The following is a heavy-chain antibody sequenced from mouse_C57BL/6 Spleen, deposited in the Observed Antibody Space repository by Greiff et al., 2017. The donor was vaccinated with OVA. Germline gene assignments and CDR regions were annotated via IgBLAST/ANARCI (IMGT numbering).Heavy chain of an antibody. CDR2: IWSGGST. J-gene: IGHJ4*01. CDR3: ARYGYYDDEDAMDY. D-gene: IGHD2-4*01. V-gene: IGHV2-2*01. CDR1: GFSLTSYG. Sequence: QVQLQQSGPGLVQPSQSLSITCTVSGFSLTSYGVHWVRQSPGKGLEWLGVIWSGGSTDYNAAFISRLSISKDNSKSQVFFKMNSLQADDTAIYYCARYGYYDDEDAMDYWGQGTSVTVSS.